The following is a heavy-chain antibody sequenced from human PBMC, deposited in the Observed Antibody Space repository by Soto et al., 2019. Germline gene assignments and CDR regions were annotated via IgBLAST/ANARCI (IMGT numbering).Heavy chain of an antibody. Sequence: QVQLVQSGAEVKKPGSSVKVSCKASGGTLSSNAISWVRQAPGQGLEWMGGITPMFGTAKYAQKFQGRVTITADESTSTAYMELSSLRSEDTAVYYCARLPHYFDSRAYYPGLGVWGQGTAVTVSS. CDR3: ARLPHYFDSRAYYPGLGV. CDR1: GGTLSSNA. J-gene: IGHJ6*02. CDR2: ITPMFGTA. V-gene: IGHV1-69*01. D-gene: IGHD3-22*01.